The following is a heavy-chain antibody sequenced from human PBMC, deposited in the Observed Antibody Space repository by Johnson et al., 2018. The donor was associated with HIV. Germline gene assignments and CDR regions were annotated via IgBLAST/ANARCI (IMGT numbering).Heavy chain of an antibody. CDR3: GGNMSDSNYVTDAFDI. D-gene: IGHD4-11*01. Sequence: VQLVESGGGVVQPGRSLRLSCAASGFTFSSYAMHWVRQAPGKGLEWVAVISYDGSNKYYADSVKGRFTISRDSSKNTLYLQMNSLRAEDTAVYYRGGNMSDSNYVTDAFDIWGQGTMVTVSS. J-gene: IGHJ3*02. CDR2: ISYDGSNK. CDR1: GFTFSSYA. V-gene: IGHV3-30-3*01.